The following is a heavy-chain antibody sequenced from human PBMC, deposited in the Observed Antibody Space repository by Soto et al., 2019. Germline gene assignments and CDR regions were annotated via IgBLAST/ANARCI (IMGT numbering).Heavy chain of an antibody. CDR3: AKGLEQSVRLDYFDY. V-gene: IGHV3-30*18. CDR1: GFTFSSYG. CDR2: ISYDGSNK. Sequence: QVQLVESGGGVVQPGRSLRLSCAASGFTFSSYGMHWVRQAPGKGLEWVAVISYDGSNKYYADSVKGRFTISRGNSKNTLYLQMNSLRAEDTAVYYCAKGLEQSVRLDYFDYWGQGTLVTVSS. D-gene: IGHD6-19*01. J-gene: IGHJ4*02.